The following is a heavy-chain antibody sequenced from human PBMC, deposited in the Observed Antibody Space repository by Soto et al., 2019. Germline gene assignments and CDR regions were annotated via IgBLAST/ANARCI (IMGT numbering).Heavy chain of an antibody. J-gene: IGHJ4*02. Sequence: PGGSLRLSCAASGFTCSSYSMNWVSQAPGKGLEWVSYISSGSSTIYNADSVQGRFTVSRDNAKNSLYLQMNSLRDEDTAVYYCARVYGYCVSTSCYFDYWGQGTQVTVSS. CDR2: ISSGSSTI. D-gene: IGHD2-2*01. V-gene: IGHV3-48*02. CDR3: ARVYGYCVSTSCYFDY. CDR1: GFTCSSYS.